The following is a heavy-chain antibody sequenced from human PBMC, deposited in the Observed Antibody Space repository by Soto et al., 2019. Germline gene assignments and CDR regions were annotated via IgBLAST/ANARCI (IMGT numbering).Heavy chain of an antibody. CDR2: INHSGST. J-gene: IGHJ6*02. CDR3: ARVGEMLYYYYGMDV. Sequence: NPSETLSLTCAVYGGSFSGYYWSWIRQPPGKGLEWIGEINHSGSTNYNPSLKSRVTISVDTSKNQFSLKLSSVTAADTAVYYCARVGEMLYYYYGMDVWGQGTTVTVSS. CDR1: GGSFSGYY. D-gene: IGHD3-16*01. V-gene: IGHV4-34*01.